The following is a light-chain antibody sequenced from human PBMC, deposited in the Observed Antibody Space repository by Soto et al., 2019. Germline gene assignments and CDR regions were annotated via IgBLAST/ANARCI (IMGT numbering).Light chain of an antibody. CDR1: QRISSSY. J-gene: IGKJ2*01. CDR2: GAP. CDR3: LHYGRSPPYT. Sequence: EIVLTQSPGTLSLSPGERATLSCRASQRISSSYLAWYQHKPGQAPRLLLYGAPSRTTGIPDRFSGSGSGTDFTLTISRLEPEDFAVYYCLHYGRSPPYTFGQGTKLEIK. V-gene: IGKV3-20*01.